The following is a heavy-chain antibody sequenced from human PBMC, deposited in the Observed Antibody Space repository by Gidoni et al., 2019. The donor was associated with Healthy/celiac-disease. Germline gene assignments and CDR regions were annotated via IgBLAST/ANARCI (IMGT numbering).Heavy chain of an antibody. J-gene: IGHJ2*01. CDR1: GYTFTGYY. Sequence: QVQLVQSGAEVKKPGASVKVSCKASGYTFTGYYMHWVRQAPGQGLEWMGRINPNSGGINYAQKFQGRVTMTRDTSISTAYMELSRLRSDDTAVYYCARDYNVGATTRRARFDLWGRGTLVTVSS. CDR2: INPNSGGI. V-gene: IGHV1-2*06. CDR3: ARDYNVGATTRRARFDL. D-gene: IGHD1-26*01.